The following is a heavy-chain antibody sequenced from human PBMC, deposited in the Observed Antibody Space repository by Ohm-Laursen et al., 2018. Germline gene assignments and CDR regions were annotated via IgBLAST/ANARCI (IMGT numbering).Heavy chain of an antibody. J-gene: IGHJ4*02. V-gene: IGHV3-23*01. CDR2: DSGSGDST. CDR3: ARRVAYDRGEFDY. D-gene: IGHD5-12*01. CDR1: GFTFSSYN. Sequence: SLRLSCAASGFTFSSYNMNWVRQAPGKGLEWVSADSGSGDSTQHADSVKGRFTISRDNSKNTLYLQMNSLRAEDTAVYYCARRVAYDRGEFDYWGLGTLVTVSS.